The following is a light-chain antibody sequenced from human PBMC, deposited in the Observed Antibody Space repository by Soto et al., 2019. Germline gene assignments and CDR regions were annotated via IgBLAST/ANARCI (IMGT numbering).Light chain of an antibody. J-gene: IGKJ4*01. V-gene: IGKV3-20*01. CDR2: GAS. Sequence: EIVLTQSPGTLSLSPGERATLSCRASQSVTSSYLAWYQQKPGQAPRLLIYGASRRATGIPDRCSGSGSGTDFTLTLSRLEPEGFAVYYCQQYGSSPLTFGGGTKVELK. CDR3: QQYGSSPLT. CDR1: QSVTSSY.